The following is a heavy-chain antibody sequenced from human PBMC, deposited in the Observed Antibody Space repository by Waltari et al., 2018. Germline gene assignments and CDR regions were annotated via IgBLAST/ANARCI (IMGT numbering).Heavy chain of an antibody. J-gene: IGHJ4*02. Sequence: QVLLQASGPGLVKPSETLSLTCAVSGYSIPSGYYWGWIRQPPGKGLEWLGTIYHSGSNYYTPSLKSRVTISVDTSKNQFSLKLSSVTAADTAVYYCAGEGGGEPLDYWGQGTLVTVSS. CDR3: AGEGGGEPLDY. V-gene: IGHV4-38-2*02. D-gene: IGHD3-10*01. CDR2: IYHSGSN. CDR1: GYSIPSGYY.